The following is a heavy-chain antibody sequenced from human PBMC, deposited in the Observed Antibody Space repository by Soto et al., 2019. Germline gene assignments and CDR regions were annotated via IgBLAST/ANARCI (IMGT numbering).Heavy chain of an antibody. Sequence: GGSLRLSCAASGFTFSSYAMNWVRQAPGKGLEWVSGISGSAAGTSYADSVKGRFTISRDNSKNTLYLKMNSLRAEDTAVYYCAKDLNSNAGSYYYYMDVWGKGTTVTVSS. D-gene: IGHD5-12*01. CDR1: GFTFSSYA. V-gene: IGHV3-23*01. CDR3: AKDLNSNAGSYYYYMDV. CDR2: ISGSAAGT. J-gene: IGHJ6*03.